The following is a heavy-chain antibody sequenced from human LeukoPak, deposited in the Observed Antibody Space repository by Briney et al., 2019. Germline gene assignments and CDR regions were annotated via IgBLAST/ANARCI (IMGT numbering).Heavy chain of an antibody. V-gene: IGHV1-8*01. CDR1: GYTFTSYD. CDR3: ARGRWGLMVYAF. J-gene: IGHJ3*01. D-gene: IGHD2-8*01. CDR2: MNPNSGNT. Sequence: ASVKVSCKASGYTFTSYDINWVRQATGQGLEWMGWMNPNSGNTGYAQKFQGRVTMTRNTSVSTAYMELSSLRSEDTAVYYCARGRWGLMVYAFWGQGTMVTVSS.